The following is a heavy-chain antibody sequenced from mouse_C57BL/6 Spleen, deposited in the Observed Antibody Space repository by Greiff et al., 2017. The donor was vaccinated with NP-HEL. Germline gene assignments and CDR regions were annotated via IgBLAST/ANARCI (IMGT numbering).Heavy chain of an antibody. CDR2: ISNGGGST. CDR1: GFTFSDYY. D-gene: IGHD1-1*01. CDR3: AKGGHYYGSSPGY. V-gene: IGHV5-12*01. J-gene: IGHJ2*01. Sequence: EVKVVESGGGLVQPGGSLKLSCAASGFTFSDYYMYWVRQTPEKRLEWVAYISNGGGSTYYPDTVKGRFTISRDNAKNTLYLQMSRLKSEDTAMYYCAKGGHYYGSSPGYWGQGTTLTVSS.